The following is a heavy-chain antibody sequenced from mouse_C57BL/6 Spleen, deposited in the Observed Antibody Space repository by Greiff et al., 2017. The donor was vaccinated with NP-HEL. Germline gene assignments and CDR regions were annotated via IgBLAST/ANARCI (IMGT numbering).Heavy chain of an antibody. J-gene: IGHJ3*01. V-gene: IGHV1-80*01. CDR3: ASSLITTEVAPPGLAY. CDR2: IYPGDGDT. D-gene: IGHD1-1*01. Sequence: VQLVESGAELVKPGASVKISCKASGYAFSSYWMNWVKQRPGKGLEWIGQIYPGDGDTNYNGKFKGKATLTADKSSSTAYMQLSSLTSEDSAVYFCASSLITTEVAPPGLAYWGQGTLVTVSA. CDR1: GYAFSSYW.